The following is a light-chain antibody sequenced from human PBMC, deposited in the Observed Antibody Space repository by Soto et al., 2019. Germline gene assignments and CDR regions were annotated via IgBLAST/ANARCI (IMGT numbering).Light chain of an antibody. V-gene: IGKV3-20*01. J-gene: IGKJ2*01. CDR2: GAS. Sequence: EIVLTQSPGTLSLSPGERVSLSCGASQSVSSNYLAWYQQKPGQAPRLLIYGASSRATGIPDRFSGSGSGTDFTLTISRLEPEDFALYHCQQYGSSPPTFGQGTNLEIK. CDR3: QQYGSSPPT. CDR1: QSVSSNY.